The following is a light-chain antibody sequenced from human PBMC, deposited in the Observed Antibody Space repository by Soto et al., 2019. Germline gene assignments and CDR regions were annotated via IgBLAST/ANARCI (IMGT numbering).Light chain of an antibody. CDR1: QSVSSY. CDR2: DAS. J-gene: IGKJ1*01. V-gene: IGKV3-11*01. Sequence: EIVLTQSPATRSLSPLERATLSFRASQSVSSYLAWYQQKPGQAPRLLIYDASNRATGIPARFSGSGSGTDFSLTISSLEPEDFAVYYCQQRSHWPRTFGQGTKVDIK. CDR3: QQRSHWPRT.